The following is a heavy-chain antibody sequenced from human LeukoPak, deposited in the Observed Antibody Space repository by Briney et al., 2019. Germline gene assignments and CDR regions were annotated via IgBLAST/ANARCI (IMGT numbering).Heavy chain of an antibody. Sequence: QPGGSPRLSCAASGFTFSSYAMSWVRQAPGKGLEWVSAISGSGGSTYYADSVKGRFTISRDNSKNTLYLQMNSLRAEDTAVYYCASHTEQQLAHDAFDIWGKGTMVTVSS. J-gene: IGHJ3*02. CDR1: GFTFSSYA. D-gene: IGHD6-13*01. V-gene: IGHV3-23*01. CDR2: ISGSGGST. CDR3: ASHTEQQLAHDAFDI.